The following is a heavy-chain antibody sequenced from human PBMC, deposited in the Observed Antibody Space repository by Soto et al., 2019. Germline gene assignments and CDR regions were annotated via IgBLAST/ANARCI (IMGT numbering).Heavy chain of an antibody. V-gene: IGHV3-23*01. CDR3: AKLPSLTTVTSTIRY. D-gene: IGHD4-17*01. CDR2: ISGSGGST. J-gene: IGHJ4*02. CDR1: GFTFSSYA. Sequence: GGSLRLSCAASGFTFSSYAMTWVRQAPGKGLEWVSAISGSGGSTYYADSVKGRFTISRDSSKNTLYPQMNSLRAEDTAVYYCAKLPSLTTVTSTIRYWGQGTLVTVSS.